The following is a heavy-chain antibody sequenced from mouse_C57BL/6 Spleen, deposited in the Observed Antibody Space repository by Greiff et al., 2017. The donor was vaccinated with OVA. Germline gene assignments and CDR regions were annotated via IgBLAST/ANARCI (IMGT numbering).Heavy chain of an antibody. D-gene: IGHD1-1*01. V-gene: IGHV1-64*01. CDR1: GYTFTSYW. CDR3: ASPPTVVARGYFDV. J-gene: IGHJ1*03. Sequence: QVQLQQPGAELVKPGASVKLSCKASGYTFTSYWMHWVKQRPGQGLEWIGMIHPNSGSTNYNEKFKSKATLTVDKSSSTAYMQLSSLTSEDSAVDYCASPPTVVARGYFDVWGTGTTVTVSS. CDR2: IHPNSGST.